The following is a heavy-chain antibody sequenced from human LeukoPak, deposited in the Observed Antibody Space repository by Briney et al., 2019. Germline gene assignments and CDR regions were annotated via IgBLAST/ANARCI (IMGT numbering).Heavy chain of an antibody. Sequence: SQTLSLTCAISGDSVSSNGASWNWIRQSPSRGLEWLGRTYYRSQQWHSDYAPSVRGRITLNPDTSKNQFSLQLNSVTPEDTALYYCGRETDFGVVTNWGQGTLVTVSS. CDR1: GDSVSSNGAS. J-gene: IGHJ4*02. D-gene: IGHD3-3*01. V-gene: IGHV6-1*01. CDR2: TYYRSQQWHS. CDR3: GRETDFGVVTN.